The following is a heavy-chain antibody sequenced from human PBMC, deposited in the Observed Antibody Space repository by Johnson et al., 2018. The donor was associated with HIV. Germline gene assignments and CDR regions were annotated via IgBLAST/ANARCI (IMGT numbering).Heavy chain of an antibody. CDR1: GFTFSSYA. V-gene: IGHV3-30*04. CDR3: ARAGVVFSTASHDAFDI. D-gene: IGHD2-21*01. CDR2: ISYDGSNK. J-gene: IGHJ3*02. Sequence: QLPFVESGGGVVQPGRSLRLSCAASGFTFSSYAMHWVRQAPANGLQCVAFISYDGSNKYYSDSVQGRFPISRDNSKNTLYLQMNSLRAEDTAVYYCARAGVVFSTASHDAFDIWGQGTMVTVSS.